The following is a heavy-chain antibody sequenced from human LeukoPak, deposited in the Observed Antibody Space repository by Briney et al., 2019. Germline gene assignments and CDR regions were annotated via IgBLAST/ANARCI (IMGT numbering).Heavy chain of an antibody. V-gene: IGHV4-34*01. Sequence: SETLSLTCAVYGGSFSGYYWSWIRQPPGKGLEWIGEINHSGSTNYNPSLKSRVTISVDTSKNQFSLKLSSVTAADTAVYYCASTISTRHYYYYMDVWGKGTTVTISS. D-gene: IGHD3-3*01. CDR3: ASTISTRHYYYYMDV. CDR2: INHSGST. J-gene: IGHJ6*03. CDR1: GGSFSGYY.